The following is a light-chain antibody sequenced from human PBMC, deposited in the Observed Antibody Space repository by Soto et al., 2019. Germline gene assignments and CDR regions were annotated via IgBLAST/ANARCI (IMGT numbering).Light chain of an antibody. J-gene: IGLJ1*01. CDR3: SSSTNNSPYV. CDR2: EVS. CDR1: SSDVGGYNY. Sequence: QSALTQPASVSGSPGQSITISCTGTSSDVGGYNYVSWYQQHPGKAPKLMIFEVSNRPSGISIRFSGSKSGNTASLTISGLQTEDQPDYYCSSSTNNSPYVFGTGTKVTVL. V-gene: IGLV2-14*01.